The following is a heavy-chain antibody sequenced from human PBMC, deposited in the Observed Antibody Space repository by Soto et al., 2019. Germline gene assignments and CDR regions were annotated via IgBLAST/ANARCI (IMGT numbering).Heavy chain of an antibody. CDR2: ISSSSSTI. J-gene: IGHJ4*02. CDR3: ARANYYGSPGDFDY. Sequence: EVQRVESGGGLVQPGGSLGLSCAASGFTFSSYSMNWFRQAPGKGLEWVSYISSSSSTIYYADSVKGRFTISRDNAKNSLYLQMNSLRAEDTAVYYCARANYYGSPGDFDYWGQGTLVTVSS. CDR1: GFTFSSYS. V-gene: IGHV3-48*01. D-gene: IGHD3-10*01.